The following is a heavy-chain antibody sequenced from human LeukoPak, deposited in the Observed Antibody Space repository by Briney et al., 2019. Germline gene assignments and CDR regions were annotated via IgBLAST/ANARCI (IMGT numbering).Heavy chain of an antibody. J-gene: IGHJ3*02. CDR2: IYHSGRT. Sequence: PLETLSLTCTVSGGSISNYYWSWIRQPPGKGLEWIGYIYHSGRTNYNPSLKSRVTISVDTSKNQFSVKLSSVTAADTAVYYCARGRAAADAFEIWGQGTMVTVSS. V-gene: IGHV4-59*01. D-gene: IGHD6-13*01. CDR3: ARGRAAADAFEI. CDR1: GGSISNYY.